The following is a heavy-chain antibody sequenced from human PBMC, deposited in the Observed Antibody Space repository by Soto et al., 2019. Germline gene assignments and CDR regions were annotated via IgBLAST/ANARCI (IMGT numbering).Heavy chain of an antibody. D-gene: IGHD6-19*01. Sequence: QVQLVQSGAEVKKPGASVKVSCKASGYTFTSYGISWVRQAPGQGLEWMGWISAYNGNTNYAQKLQGRVTMTTDTSTSTAYMELRSLRSDDTAVYYCARDLGEWLVFYYYYYYGMDVWGQGTTVTVSS. CDR1: GYTFTSYG. CDR3: ARDLGEWLVFYYYYYYGMDV. V-gene: IGHV1-18*01. J-gene: IGHJ6*02. CDR2: ISAYNGNT.